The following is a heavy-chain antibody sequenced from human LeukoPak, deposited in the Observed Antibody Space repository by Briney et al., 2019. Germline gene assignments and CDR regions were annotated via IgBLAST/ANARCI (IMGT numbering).Heavy chain of an antibody. CDR2: INAGSGNT. CDR1: GYTFTSYA. V-gene: IGHV1-3*01. Sequence: ASVKVSCKASGYTFTSYAMHWVRQAPGQRLEWMGWINAGSGNTKYSQKFQGRVTITRDTSASTAYMELSSLRSEDTAVYYCAGATRDNFDYWGQGTLVTVSS. D-gene: IGHD1-26*01. CDR3: AGATRDNFDY. J-gene: IGHJ4*02.